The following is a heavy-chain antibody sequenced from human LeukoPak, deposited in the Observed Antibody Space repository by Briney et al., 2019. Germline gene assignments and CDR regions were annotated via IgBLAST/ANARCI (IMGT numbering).Heavy chain of an antibody. CDR1: GGSISSSSYY. J-gene: IGHJ4*02. Sequence: SETLSLTCTVSGGSISSSSYYWGWIRQPPGKGLEWIGSIYYSGSTYYNPSLKSRVTISVDTSKNQFSLKLSSVTAADTAVYYCARIGGRYYDFWSGYSDYWGQGTLVTVSS. D-gene: IGHD3-3*01. CDR2: IYYSGST. V-gene: IGHV4-39*07. CDR3: ARIGGRYYDFWSGYSDY.